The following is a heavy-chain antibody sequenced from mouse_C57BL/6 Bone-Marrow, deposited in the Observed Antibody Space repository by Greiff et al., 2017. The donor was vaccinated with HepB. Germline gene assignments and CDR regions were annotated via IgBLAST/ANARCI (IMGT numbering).Heavy chain of an antibody. CDR2: ISTYYGDA. J-gene: IGHJ3*01. D-gene: IGHD1-1*01. Sequence: VKLMESGPELVRPGVSVKISCKGSGYTFTDYAMHWVKQSHAKSLEWIGVISTYYGDASYNQKFKDKATMTVDKSSSTAYMELARLTSEDSAVYYCAIYGSSAQFAYWGQGTLVTVSA. V-gene: IGHV1-67*01. CDR3: AIYGSSAQFAY. CDR1: GYTFTDYA.